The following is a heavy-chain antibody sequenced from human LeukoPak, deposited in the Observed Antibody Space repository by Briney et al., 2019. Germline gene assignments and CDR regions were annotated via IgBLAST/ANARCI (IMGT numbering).Heavy chain of an antibody. Sequence: GGSLRLSCAASGFTFSNCAMHWVRQAPGKGLEWMAVICYDGSNKYYADSVKGRFTISRDNSKKTLYLQMNSLRAEDTAVYYCASGIAAAGSYAFDIWGQGTMVTVSS. J-gene: IGHJ3*02. V-gene: IGHV3-33*03. D-gene: IGHD6-13*01. CDR1: GFTFSNCA. CDR3: ASGIAAAGSYAFDI. CDR2: ICYDGSNK.